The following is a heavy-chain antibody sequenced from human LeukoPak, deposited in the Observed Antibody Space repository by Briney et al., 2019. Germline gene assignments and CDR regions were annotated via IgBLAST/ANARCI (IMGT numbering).Heavy chain of an antibody. CDR1: GGSISSDDYY. CDR2: IYYSGNT. J-gene: IGHJ5*02. Sequence: SQTLSLTCTVSGGSISSDDYYWSWIRQPPGKGLEWIGYIYYSGNTYYNPSLKSRVSISVDTSKNQFPLKVNSVTAADTAVYYCARDFGSSIPWGQGTLVTVSS. D-gene: IGHD6-6*01. V-gene: IGHV4-30-4*08. CDR3: ARDFGSSIP.